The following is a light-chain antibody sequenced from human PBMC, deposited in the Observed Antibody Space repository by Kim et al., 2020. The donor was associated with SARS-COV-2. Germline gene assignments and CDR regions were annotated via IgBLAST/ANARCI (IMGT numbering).Light chain of an antibody. CDR3: QQSYSTLT. V-gene: IGKV1-39*01. J-gene: IGKJ4*01. CDR1: QSISSY. CDR2: AAS. Sequence: DIQMTQSPSSLSASVGDRVTITCRASQSISSYLNWYQQKPGKAPKLLIYAASSLQSGVPSRFSGSGSGTDFTLTISSLQPEDFATYYWQQSYSTLTFGGGTKLEI.